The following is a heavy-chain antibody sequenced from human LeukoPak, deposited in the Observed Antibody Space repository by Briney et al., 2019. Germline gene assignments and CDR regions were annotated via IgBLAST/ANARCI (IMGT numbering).Heavy chain of an antibody. Sequence: GGSLRLSCAASGFTVSSNFMSWVRQAPGKGLEWVAFIRYDGSNKYYADSVKGRFTISRDNSKNTLYLQMNSLRAEDTAVYYCATVTYDSSGYYSSQFDYWGQGTLVTVSS. CDR2: IRYDGSNK. J-gene: IGHJ4*02. CDR1: GFTVSSNF. D-gene: IGHD3-22*01. V-gene: IGHV3-30*02. CDR3: ATVTYDSSGYYSSQFDY.